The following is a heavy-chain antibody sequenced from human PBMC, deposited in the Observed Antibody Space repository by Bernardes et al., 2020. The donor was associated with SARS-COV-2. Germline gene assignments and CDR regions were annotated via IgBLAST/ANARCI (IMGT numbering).Heavy chain of an antibody. CDR1: GGSISSSSYY. V-gene: IGHV4-39*07. Sequence: SETLSLTCTVSGGSISSSSYYWGWIRQPPGKGLEWIGSIYYSGSTYYNPSLKSRVTISVDTSKNQFSLKLSSVTAADTAVYYCARGDGYNLAYWGQGTLVTVSS. D-gene: IGHD5-12*01. CDR2: IYYSGST. CDR3: ARGDGYNLAY. J-gene: IGHJ4*02.